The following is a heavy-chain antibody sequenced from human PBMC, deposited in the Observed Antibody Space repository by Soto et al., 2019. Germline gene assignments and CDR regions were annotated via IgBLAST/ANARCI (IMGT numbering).Heavy chain of an antibody. CDR1: GESLRGYY. J-gene: IGHJ5*01. CDR2: INHRGTT. D-gene: IGHD2-21*01. Sequence: QVQLQQWGTGLLKPSETLSLHCAVYGESLRGYYWSWIRQTPAMGLEWIGEINHRGTTNHDSSLKSRAIGAIYTSKNQGSLRLNYVTAADTAVYYCARGYPRSILSTSLTTSYWFDSWGQGTLVTVSS. CDR3: ARGYPRSILSTSLTTSYWFDS. V-gene: IGHV4-34*04.